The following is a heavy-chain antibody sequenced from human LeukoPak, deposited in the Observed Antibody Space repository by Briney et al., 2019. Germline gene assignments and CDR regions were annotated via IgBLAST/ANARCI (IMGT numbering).Heavy chain of an antibody. V-gene: IGHV3-48*03. Sequence: PGGSLRLSCAASGFTFSSYEMNWVRQGPGKGLEWISYITTTDTTKYYTDSVNGRFTSSRDNAKISLYLQMHSLRAGDTVVYYCARGGFVFDIWGQGTVVTVSS. CDR2: ITTTDTTK. CDR3: ARGGFVFDI. J-gene: IGHJ3*02. D-gene: IGHD3-10*01. CDR1: GFTFSSYE.